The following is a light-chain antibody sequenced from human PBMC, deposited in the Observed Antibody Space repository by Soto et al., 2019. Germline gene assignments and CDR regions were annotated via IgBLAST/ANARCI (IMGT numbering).Light chain of an antibody. CDR3: XXXXXXPYT. Sequence: EIVLTQSPGTLSLSPGERATLSCRASQSVSSSYLAWYQQKPGQAPRLLIYDASSRATGIPDRFSGSGSGTDFTLTISRLEPEXXXXXXXXXXXXXPYTFGQGTKLEIK. V-gene: IGKV3-20*01. J-gene: IGKJ2*01. CDR1: QSVSSSY. CDR2: DAS.